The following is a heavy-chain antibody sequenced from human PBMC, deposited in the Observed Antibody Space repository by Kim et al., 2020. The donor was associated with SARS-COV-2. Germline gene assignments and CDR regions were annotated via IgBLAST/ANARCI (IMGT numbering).Heavy chain of an antibody. D-gene: IGHD3-10*01. V-gene: IGHV3-21*01. J-gene: IGHJ6*02. CDR1: GFTFSSYS. CDR3: ARKLPNPNYYYYYGMDV. Sequence: GGSLRLSCAASGFTFSSYSMNWVRQAPGKGLEWVSSISSSSSYIYYADSVKGRFTISRDNAKNSLYLQMNSLRAEDTAVYYCARKLPNPNYYYYYGMDVWGQGTTVTVSS. CDR2: ISSSSSYI.